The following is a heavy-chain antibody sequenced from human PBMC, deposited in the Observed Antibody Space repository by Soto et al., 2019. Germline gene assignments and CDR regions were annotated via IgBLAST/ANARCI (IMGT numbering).Heavy chain of an antibody. CDR3: AKGPITIFGPDSNWFDP. D-gene: IGHD3-3*01. Sequence: EVQLLESGGGLVQPGGSLRLSCAASGFTFSSYAMSWVRQAPGKGLEWVSAISGSGGSTYYADYVKGRFTISRDNSKNTLYLQMNSLRAEDTAVYYCAKGPITIFGPDSNWFDPWGQGTLVTVSS. CDR2: ISGSGGST. V-gene: IGHV3-23*01. J-gene: IGHJ5*02. CDR1: GFTFSSYA.